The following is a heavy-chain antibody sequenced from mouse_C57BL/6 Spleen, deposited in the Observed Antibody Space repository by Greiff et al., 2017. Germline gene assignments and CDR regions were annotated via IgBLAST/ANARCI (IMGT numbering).Heavy chain of an antibody. D-gene: IGHD1-1*01. CDR2: IDPSDSYT. J-gene: IGHJ2*01. Sequence: VQLQQPGAELVMPGASVKLSCKASGYTFTSYWMHWVKQRPGQGLEWIGEIDPSDSYTNYNQKFKGKSTLTVAKSSSTAYMQLSSLTSEDSAVYYCARRGSYFDYWGQGTTLTVSS. CDR3: ARRGSYFDY. CDR1: GYTFTSYW. V-gene: IGHV1-69*01.